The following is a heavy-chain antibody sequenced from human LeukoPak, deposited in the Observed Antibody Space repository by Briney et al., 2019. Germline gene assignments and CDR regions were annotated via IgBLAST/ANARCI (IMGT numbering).Heavy chain of an antibody. CDR2: IFGSGGSP. CDR3: GKTTTGYSSGQKPAWPVDS. V-gene: IGHV3-23*01. CDR1: GFTFSSYS. J-gene: IGHJ4*02. D-gene: IGHD5-18*01. Sequence: GGSLRLSCAASGFTFSSYSFNWVRQAPGKGLEWVAGIFGSGGSPHYADSVRGRFTISRDNSKNTVYLQVNSLRADDTAVYYCGKTTTGYSSGQKPAWPVDSWGQGTLVTVSS.